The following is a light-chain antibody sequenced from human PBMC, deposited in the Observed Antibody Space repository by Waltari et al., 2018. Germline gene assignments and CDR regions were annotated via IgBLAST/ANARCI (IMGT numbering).Light chain of an antibody. J-gene: IGKJ2*01. CDR3: QQYGSSILYT. CDR2: GAS. Sequence: EVVLPQSPAPLSLSPGESATLSCRASQSLTKRYLAWYQQKPGQAPRLLIYGASSRAAGIPDRFSGSGSGTDFTLIISRLEPDDFAVYYCQQYGSSILYTFGQGTKLEIK. V-gene: IGKV3-20*01. CDR1: QSLTKRY.